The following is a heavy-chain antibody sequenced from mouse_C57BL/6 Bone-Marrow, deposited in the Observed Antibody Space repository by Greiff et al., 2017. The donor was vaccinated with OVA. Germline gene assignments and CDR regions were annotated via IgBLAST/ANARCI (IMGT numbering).Heavy chain of an antibody. CDR1: GYTFTSYW. Sequence: VQLQQPGAGLVKPGASVKLSCKASGYTFTSYWMHWVQQRPGRGLEWIGRIDPNSGGTKYNEKIKSKATLTVDKRSSTAYMQLSSQTSEDAAVYYCARRNYYGWGYFDVWGTGTTVTVSS. CDR3: ARRNYYGWGYFDV. CDR2: IDPNSGGT. J-gene: IGHJ1*03. D-gene: IGHD1-2*01. V-gene: IGHV1-72*01.